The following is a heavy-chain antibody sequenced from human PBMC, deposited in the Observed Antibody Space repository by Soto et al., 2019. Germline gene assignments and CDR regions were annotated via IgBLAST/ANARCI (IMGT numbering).Heavy chain of an antibody. D-gene: IGHD2-2*03. Sequence: SETLSLTCTVSGGSISSSSYYWGWIRQPPGKGLEWIGSIYYSGSTYYNPSLKSRVTISVDTSKNQFSLKLSSVTAADTAVYYCSRTIGYCSSNSCYRNWFDPWGQGTLVTVSS. J-gene: IGHJ5*02. CDR3: SRTIGYCSSNSCYRNWFDP. CDR2: IYYSGST. CDR1: GGSISSSSYY. V-gene: IGHV4-39*01.